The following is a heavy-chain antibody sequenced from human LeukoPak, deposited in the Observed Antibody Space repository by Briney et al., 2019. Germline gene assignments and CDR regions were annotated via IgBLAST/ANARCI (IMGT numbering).Heavy chain of an antibody. J-gene: IGHJ3*02. CDR3: ARDSSSSWNNDAFDI. V-gene: IGHV3-13*01. D-gene: IGHD6-13*01. CDR2: IGTAGDT. CDR1: GFTFSSYD. Sequence: PGGSLRLSCAASGFTFSSYDMHWVRQATGKGLEWVSAIGTAGDTYYPGSVKGRFTISRENAKNPLYLQMNSLRAGDTAVYYCARDSSSSWNNDAFDIWGQGTMVTVSS.